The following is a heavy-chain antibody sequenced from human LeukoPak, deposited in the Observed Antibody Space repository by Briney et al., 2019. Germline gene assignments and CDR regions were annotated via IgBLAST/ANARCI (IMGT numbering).Heavy chain of an antibody. V-gene: IGHV3-30*02. CDR2: IRYDGSNK. CDR3: SRTYYDIFAGFDP. CDR1: GFTFSGYG. J-gene: IGHJ5*02. Sequence: GGSLRLSCAASGFTFSGYGMHWVRQAPGKGLEWVAFIRYDGSNKYYADSVKGRFTISRDNSKNTLYLQMNSLRAEDTAVYYCSRTYYDIFAGFDPWGQGTLVTVSS. D-gene: IGHD3-9*01.